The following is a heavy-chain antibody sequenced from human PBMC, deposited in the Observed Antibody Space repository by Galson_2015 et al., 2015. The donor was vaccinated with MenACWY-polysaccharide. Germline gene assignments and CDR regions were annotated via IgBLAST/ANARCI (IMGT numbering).Heavy chain of an antibody. Sequence: SLRLSCAASGFTFSGSAMHWVRQASGKGLEWVGRIRSKANSYATAYAASVKGRFTISRDDSKNTAYLQMNSLKTEDTAVYYCTRGGKRGCSSSWHYYYYGMDVWGQGTTVTVSS. CDR2: IRSKANSYAT. J-gene: IGHJ6*02. CDR1: GFTFSGSA. V-gene: IGHV3-73*01. D-gene: IGHD6-13*01. CDR3: TRGGKRGCSSSWHYYYYGMDV.